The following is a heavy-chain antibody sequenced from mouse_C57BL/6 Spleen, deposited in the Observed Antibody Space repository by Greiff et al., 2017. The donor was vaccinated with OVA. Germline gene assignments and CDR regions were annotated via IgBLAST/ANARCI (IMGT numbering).Heavy chain of an antibody. Sequence: VQLKESGPGLVKPSQSLSLTCSVTGYSITSGYYWNWIRQFPGNKLEWIGYISYDGSNNYNPSLKNRISITRDTSKNQFFLKLNSVTTEDTATYYCARGCGYDWYFDVWGTGTTVTVSS. D-gene: IGHD2-2*01. CDR2: ISYDGSN. CDR3: ARGCGYDWYFDV. J-gene: IGHJ1*03. CDR1: GYSITSGYY. V-gene: IGHV3-6*01.